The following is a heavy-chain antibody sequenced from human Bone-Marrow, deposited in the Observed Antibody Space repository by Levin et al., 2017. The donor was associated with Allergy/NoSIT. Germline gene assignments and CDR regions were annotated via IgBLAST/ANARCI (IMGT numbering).Heavy chain of an antibody. J-gene: IGHJ4*02. V-gene: IGHV3-23*01. CDR3: AKDRITMSDY. CDR1: GFTFSSYV. D-gene: IGHD3-22*01. CDR2: ISGSGGST. Sequence: GSLRLSCAASGFTFSSYVMTWVRQGPGKGLEWVSTISGSGGSTYYADSVKGRFTISRDNSKDTLYLQMNSLRAEDTAVYYCAKDRITMSDYWGQGTLVTVSS.